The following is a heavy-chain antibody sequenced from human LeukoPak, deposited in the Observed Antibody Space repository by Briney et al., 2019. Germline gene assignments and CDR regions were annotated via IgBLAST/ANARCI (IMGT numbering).Heavy chain of an antibody. J-gene: IGHJ3*02. CDR2: IYYSGST. CDR3: ARRQVIAVADAFDI. Sequence: SETLSLTCTVSGGSISSSSYYWGWIRQPPGKGLEWIGSIYYSGSTYYNPSLKSRVTISVDTSKNQFSLKLSSVTAADTAVYYCARRQVIAVADAFDIWGQGTMVTVPS. V-gene: IGHV4-39*01. CDR1: GGSISSSSYY. D-gene: IGHD6-19*01.